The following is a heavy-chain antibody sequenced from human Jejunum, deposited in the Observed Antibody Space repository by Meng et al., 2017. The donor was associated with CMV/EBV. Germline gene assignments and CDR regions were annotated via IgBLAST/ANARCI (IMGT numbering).Heavy chain of an antibody. D-gene: IGHD3-16*01. CDR1: GYTFTNFA. Sequence: SCKTSGYTFTNFAIHWVRQAPGQRLEWMGWIYTDSGDTKFSQKFQGRVSFTSDTSATTAYMELSSLRSEDTAVYYCARGVISYHDSWGQGTLVTVSS. V-gene: IGHV1-3*04. CDR2: IYTDSGDT. CDR3: ARGVISYHDS. J-gene: IGHJ5*02.